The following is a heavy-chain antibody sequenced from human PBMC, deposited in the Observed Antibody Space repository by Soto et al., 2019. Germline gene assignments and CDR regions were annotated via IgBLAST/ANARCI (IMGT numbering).Heavy chain of an antibody. CDR1: GFTSAYNA. CDR2: ISSNGENT. D-gene: IGHD3-16*01. V-gene: IGHV3-23*01. J-gene: IGHJ4*02. Sequence: GGSLRLSCAASGFTSAYNAMNWVRQAPGKGLEWVSTISSNGENTQFADSVKGWFIISSDNQNNTVDLQKNRLRVEDTGVYYYVSWVSAHFDSWGQGTLVTVYS. CDR3: VSWVSAHFDS.